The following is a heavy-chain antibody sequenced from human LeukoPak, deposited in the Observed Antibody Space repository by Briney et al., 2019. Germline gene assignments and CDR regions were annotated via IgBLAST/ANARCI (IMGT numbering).Heavy chain of an antibody. D-gene: IGHD3-3*01. CDR1: GYSFTTYW. Sequence: KPGESLKISCKGSGYSFTTYWIAWVRQMPGKGLEWMGIIYPGDSDTRYSPSFQGQVTMSADKSISTAYLQWSGLKASDTAMYYCAGRVESGYSFDYWGQGTLVTVSS. CDR3: AGRVESGYSFDY. J-gene: IGHJ4*02. CDR2: IYPGDSDT. V-gene: IGHV5-51*01.